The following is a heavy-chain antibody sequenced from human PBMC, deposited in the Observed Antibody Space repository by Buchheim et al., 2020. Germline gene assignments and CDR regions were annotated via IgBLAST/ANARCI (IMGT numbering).Heavy chain of an antibody. CDR1: GYTFTSYY. Sequence: QVQLVQSGAEVKKPGASVKVSCKASGYTFTSYYMHWVRQAPGQGLEWMGIINPSGGSTSYAQKFQGRVTMTRDTSTSTVYMKLSSLRAEDTAVYYWARDLYYDSSGYSGGGDYWGQGTL. V-gene: IGHV1-46*01. CDR3: ARDLYYDSSGYSGGGDY. CDR2: INPSGGST. D-gene: IGHD3-22*01. J-gene: IGHJ4*02.